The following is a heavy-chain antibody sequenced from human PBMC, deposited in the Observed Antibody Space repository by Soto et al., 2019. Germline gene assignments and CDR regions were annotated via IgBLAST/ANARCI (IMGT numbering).Heavy chain of an antibody. J-gene: IGHJ4*02. CDR1: GGSISNYY. Sequence: SETLSLTCIVSGGSISNYYWSWIRQPPGKGLEWIGYIYYSGSTNYNPSLTSRVTISVDTSKNQFSLKLSSVAAADTAVYYCARHRYSYGVYYFDYWGQGTLVTVSS. V-gene: IGHV4-59*08. CDR2: IYYSGST. D-gene: IGHD5-18*01. CDR3: ARHRYSYGVYYFDY.